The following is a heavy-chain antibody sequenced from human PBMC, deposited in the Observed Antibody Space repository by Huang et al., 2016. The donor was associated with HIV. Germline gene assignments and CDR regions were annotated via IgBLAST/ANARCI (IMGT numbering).Heavy chain of an antibody. D-gene: IGHD3-10*01. V-gene: IGHV3-7*01. CDR2: IKQDGSEK. J-gene: IGHJ4*02. CDR3: ARRLRYYYGSGRTSGYFDY. CDR1: GFTFSSYW. Sequence: EVQLVESGGGLVQPGGSLRLSCTASGFTFSSYWMSWVRQGPGKGLEWVANIKQDGSEKYYVDSGKGRFSISRDNAKNSLYLQMNSLRAEDTAMYYCARRLRYYYGSGRTSGYFDYWGQGTLVTVSS.